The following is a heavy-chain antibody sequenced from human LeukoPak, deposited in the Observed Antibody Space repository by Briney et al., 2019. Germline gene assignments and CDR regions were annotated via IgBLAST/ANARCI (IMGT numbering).Heavy chain of an antibody. V-gene: IGHV5-51*01. J-gene: IGHJ2*01. D-gene: IGHD3-10*01. CDR2: IYPGDSDI. Sequence: GESLKISCKGSGYTFSTYWIAWVRQIPGKGLEWMGIIYPGDSDIKYSPSSEGQITIAVDRSTNTVYLQWNTLNASDTAMYYCARRDGFSHGSTRNPGRYFDLWGRGTLVTVSS. CDR3: ARRDGFSHGSTRNPGRYFDL. CDR1: GYTFSTYW.